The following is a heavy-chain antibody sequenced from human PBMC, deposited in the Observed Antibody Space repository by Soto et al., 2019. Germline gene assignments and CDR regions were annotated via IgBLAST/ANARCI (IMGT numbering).Heavy chain of an antibody. J-gene: IGHJ4*02. Sequence: ASVKVSCKASGGTFSSYAISWVRQAPGQGLEWMGGIIPIFGTANYAQKFQGRVTITADKSTSTAYMELSSLRSEDTAVYYCASEYSGYDLYFDYWGQGTLVTVSS. V-gene: IGHV1-69*06. CDR1: GGTFSSYA. CDR2: IIPIFGTA. CDR3: ASEYSGYDLYFDY. D-gene: IGHD5-12*01.